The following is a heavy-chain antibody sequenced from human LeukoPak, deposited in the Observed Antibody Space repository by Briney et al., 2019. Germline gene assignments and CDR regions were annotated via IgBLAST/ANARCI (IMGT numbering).Heavy chain of an antibody. V-gene: IGHV3-73*01. D-gene: IGHD3-22*01. CDR3: TRHGGRDYYDSSEDAFDI. CDR2: IRSKTHTYAT. J-gene: IGHJ3*02. CDR1: GFTFSSYE. Sequence: GGSLRLSCAASGFTFSSYEMNWVRQASGKGLEWVGRIRSKTHTYATAYAASVKGRFTISRDDSKNTAYLQMNSLKTEDTAVYYCTRHGGRDYYDSSEDAFDIWGQGTMVTVSS.